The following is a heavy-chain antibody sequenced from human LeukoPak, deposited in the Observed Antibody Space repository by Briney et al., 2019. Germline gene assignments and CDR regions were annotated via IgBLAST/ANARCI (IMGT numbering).Heavy chain of an antibody. Sequence: PGAALRLSCAASGFTFSSYWMSWVRQAPGKGLEWVANIKQDGSEKYYVDSVKGRFTISRDNPKNSLYLQMNSLRAEDTAVYYWARVLGKSEYFQHWGQGTLVTVSS. CDR3: ARVLGKSEYFQH. CDR1: GFTFSSYW. J-gene: IGHJ1*01. CDR2: IKQDGSEK. D-gene: IGHD4-23*01. V-gene: IGHV3-7*01.